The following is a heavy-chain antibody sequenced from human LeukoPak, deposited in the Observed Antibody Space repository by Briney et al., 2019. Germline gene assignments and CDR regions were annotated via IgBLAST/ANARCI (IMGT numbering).Heavy chain of an antibody. Sequence: PSETLSLTCAVYGGSFSGYYWSWIRQPPGKGLEWIGEINHSGSTYYNPSLESRVTISVDTSKNQFSLKLSSVTAADTAVYYCARYSGYASYYFDYWGQGTLVTVSS. V-gene: IGHV4-34*01. CDR2: INHSGST. CDR3: ARYSGYASYYFDY. J-gene: IGHJ4*02. D-gene: IGHD5-12*01. CDR1: GGSFSGYY.